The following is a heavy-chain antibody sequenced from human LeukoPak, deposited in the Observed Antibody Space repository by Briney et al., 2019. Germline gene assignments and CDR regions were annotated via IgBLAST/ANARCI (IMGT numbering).Heavy chain of an antibody. CDR1: GGSFSGYY. CDR3: ARGLKRGAAAKGY. Sequence: SETLSLTCAVYGGSFSGYYWSWIRQPPGKGLEWIGEINHSGSTNYNPSLKSRVTISVDTSKNQFSLKLSSVTAADTAVYYCARGLKRGAAAKGYWGQGTLVTVSS. CDR2: INHSGST. D-gene: IGHD6-13*01. J-gene: IGHJ4*02. V-gene: IGHV4-34*01.